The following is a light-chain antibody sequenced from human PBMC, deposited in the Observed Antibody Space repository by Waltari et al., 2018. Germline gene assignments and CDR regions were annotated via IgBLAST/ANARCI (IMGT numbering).Light chain of an antibody. CDR3: CSNVGSSVF. Sequence: QSALTQPASVSGSPGQSITISCTGFNSNVGSYNLVSWYQKHPGKAPKLLIYEGNGGPSGVSNRFSGSKSDNTASLTLSGLQAEDEADYYCCSNVGSSVFFGGGTKLTVL. CDR1: NSNVGSYNL. J-gene: IGLJ2*01. CDR2: EGN. V-gene: IGLV2-23*03.